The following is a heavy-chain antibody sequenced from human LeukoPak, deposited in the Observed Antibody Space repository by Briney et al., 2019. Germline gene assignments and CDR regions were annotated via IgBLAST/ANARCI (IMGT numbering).Heavy chain of an antibody. CDR2: IIPILGIA. V-gene: IGHV1-69*04. CDR1: GGTFSSYA. D-gene: IGHD3-10*01. J-gene: IGHJ4*02. CDR3: ARIPTKSYYYGSGSYLPN. Sequence: SVKVSCKASGGTFSSYAISWVRQAPGQGLEWMGRIIPILGIANYAQKFQGRVTITADKSTSTAYMELSSLRSEDTAVYYCARIPTKSYYYGSGSYLPNWGQGTLVTVPS.